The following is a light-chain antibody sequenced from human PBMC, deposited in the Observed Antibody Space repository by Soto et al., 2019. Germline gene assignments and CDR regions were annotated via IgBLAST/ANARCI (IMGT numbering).Light chain of an antibody. CDR2: DAS. V-gene: IGKV3-11*01. Sequence: IVFTKSPVTLSLSPGEGATLSCRASHSVTGTNLGWYQQRAGQAPRLLIYDASNRAAGIPARFGGSGSETDFTLTISSLEPEDFAVYYCHQRSKWPRTFGQGTKVDI. CDR3: HQRSKWPRT. CDR1: HSVTGTN. J-gene: IGKJ1*01.